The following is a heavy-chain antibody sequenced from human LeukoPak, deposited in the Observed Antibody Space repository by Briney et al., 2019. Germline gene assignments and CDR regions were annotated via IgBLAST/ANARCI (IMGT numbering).Heavy chain of an antibody. D-gene: IGHD2-2*01. J-gene: IGHJ6*02. Sequence: PSETLSLTCTVSGGSISSGDYYWSWIRQPPGKGLEWIGYIYYSGSTNYNPSLKSRVTISVDTSKNQFSLKLSSVTAADTAVYYCAREVVGVSYYGMDVWGQGTTVTVSS. CDR3: AREVVGVSYYGMDV. CDR1: GGSISSGDYY. V-gene: IGHV4-61*08. CDR2: IYYSGST.